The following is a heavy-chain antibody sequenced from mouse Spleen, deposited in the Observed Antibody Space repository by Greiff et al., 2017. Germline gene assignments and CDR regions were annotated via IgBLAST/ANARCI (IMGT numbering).Heavy chain of an antibody. CDR3: ARQRGDY. CDR1: GFTFSSYA. CDR2: ISSGGSYT. J-gene: IGHJ4*01. V-gene: IGHV5-9-3*01. Sequence: EVQRVESGGGLVKPGGSLKLSCAASGFTFSSYAMSWVRQTPEKRLEWVATISSGGSYTYYPDSVKGRFTISRDNAKNTLYLQMSSLRSEDTAMYYCARQRGDYWGQGTSVTVSS.